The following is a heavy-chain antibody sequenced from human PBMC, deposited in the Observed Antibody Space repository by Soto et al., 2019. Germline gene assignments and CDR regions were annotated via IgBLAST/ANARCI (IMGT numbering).Heavy chain of an antibody. Sequence: SETLSLTCAVYGGSFSGYQWTWIRQTPGKGLEWIGEINDSGNINYNPSLKSRVTISVDTSKNQFSLKLSSVTAADTAVYYCARESYYYMDVWGKGTTVTVSS. CDR1: GGSFSGYQ. V-gene: IGHV4-34*01. CDR2: INDSGNI. CDR3: ARESYYYMDV. J-gene: IGHJ6*03.